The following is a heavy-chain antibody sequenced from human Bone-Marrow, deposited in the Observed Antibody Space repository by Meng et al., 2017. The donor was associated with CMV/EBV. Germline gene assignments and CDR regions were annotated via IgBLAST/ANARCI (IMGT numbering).Heavy chain of an antibody. V-gene: IGHV3-15*01. CDR3: TTGWTARSGAFGI. Sequence: GGSLRLSCAALGLTFSNAWMSWVRQAPGKGLEWVGRIKSKTDGGTTDYAAPVKGRFTIPRDDSKNTLYLQMNSLKTEDTAVYYCTTGWTARSGAFGIWGQGTMVTVSS. CDR2: IKSKTDGGTT. J-gene: IGHJ3*02. CDR1: GLTFSNAW. D-gene: IGHD2-15*01.